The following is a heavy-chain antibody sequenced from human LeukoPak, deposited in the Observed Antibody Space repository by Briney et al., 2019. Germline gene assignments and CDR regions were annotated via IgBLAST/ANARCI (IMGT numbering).Heavy chain of an antibody. Sequence: GGSLRLSWAASGFTFSSDWMSWVRQAPRKGLEWVAIIKQDGSEKYYVVSVKGRFTSSRDNAKNSLYLQMNSLRDEDMAVYYCARDSGDYYVSWGQGTMVTVSS. CDR1: GFTFSSDW. CDR3: ARDSGDYYVS. CDR2: IKQDGSEK. D-gene: IGHD3-10*02. V-gene: IGHV3-7*04. J-gene: IGHJ3*01.